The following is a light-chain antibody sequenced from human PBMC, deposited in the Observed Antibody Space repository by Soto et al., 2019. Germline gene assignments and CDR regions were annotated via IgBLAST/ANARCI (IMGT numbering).Light chain of an antibody. CDR1: QGFGSW. CDR3: QQGNSFRLT. Sequence: DLQMTQSPSSVSASVGDRVTITCRASQGFGSWLAWYQQKPGKAPKLLIYAASSLQIGVPSRFSGSGSGTDFTLTISSLQPEDVATYYCQQGNSFRLTFGAGTKVDIK. J-gene: IGKJ4*01. V-gene: IGKV1-12*01. CDR2: AAS.